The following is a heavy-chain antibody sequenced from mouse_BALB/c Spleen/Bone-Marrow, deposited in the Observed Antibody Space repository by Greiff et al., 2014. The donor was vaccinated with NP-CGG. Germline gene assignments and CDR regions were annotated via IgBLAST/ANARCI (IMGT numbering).Heavy chain of an antibody. D-gene: IGHD2-14*01. CDR3: ARQGYHRYDGRGFDY. J-gene: IGHJ2*01. V-gene: IGHV5-9-3*01. Sequence: EVQLVESGGGLVKPGGSLKLSCAASGFTFSSYAMSWVRQTPEKRLEWVATISSGGSYTYYPDSVKGRFTISRDNAKNTLYLQMSSLRSGDTAMYYCARQGYHRYDGRGFDYWGQGTTLTVSS. CDR1: GFTFSSYA. CDR2: ISSGGSYT.